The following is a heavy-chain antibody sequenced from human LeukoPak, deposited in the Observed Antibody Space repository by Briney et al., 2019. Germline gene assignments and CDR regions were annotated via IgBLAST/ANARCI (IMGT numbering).Heavy chain of an antibody. J-gene: IGHJ6*02. D-gene: IGHD4-11*01. CDR1: GGSFSGYY. CDR3: VKEWDYSNQPSYGMDV. Sequence: SETLSLTCAVYGGSFSGYYWSWIRQPPGKGLEWIGEINHSGSTNYNPSLKSRVAMSVDTSKNQFSLKLRSVTAADTAVYYCVKEWDYSNQPSYGMDVWGQGTTVTVSS. V-gene: IGHV4-34*01. CDR2: INHSGST.